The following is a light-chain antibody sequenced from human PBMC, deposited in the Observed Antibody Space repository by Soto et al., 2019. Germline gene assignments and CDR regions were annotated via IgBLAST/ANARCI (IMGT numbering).Light chain of an antibody. CDR3: QQYNSYSPT. CDR1: QSISVW. Sequence: DIQMTQPPSTLSASVGDRVAMTCGASQSISVWLAWYQQKAGKAPNLLIYKASRLESGVPSRFSGSGSETEFTLTISGLQPGDSATYYCQQYNSYSPTFGQGTKADIK. CDR2: KAS. J-gene: IGKJ1*01. V-gene: IGKV1-5*03.